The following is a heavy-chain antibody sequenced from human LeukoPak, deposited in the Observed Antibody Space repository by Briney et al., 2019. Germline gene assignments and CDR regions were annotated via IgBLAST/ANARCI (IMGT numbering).Heavy chain of an antibody. CDR2: INPNSGGT. J-gene: IGHJ2*01. CDR3: ARQVILWLSPFDL. V-gene: IGHV1-2*02. D-gene: IGHD3-10*01. CDR1: GYTFTGYY. Sequence: ASVKVSCKASGYTFTGYYMHWVRQAPGQGLEWMGWINPNSGGTNYAQKFQGRVTMTRDTSISTAYMELSRLRSDDTAVYYCARQVILWLSPFDLWGRGTLVTVSS.